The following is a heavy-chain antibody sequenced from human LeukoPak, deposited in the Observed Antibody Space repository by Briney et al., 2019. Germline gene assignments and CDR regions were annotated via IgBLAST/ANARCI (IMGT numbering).Heavy chain of an antibody. CDR3: AVGDRGVDY. D-gene: IGHD3-10*01. V-gene: IGHV1-69*13. CDR1: GYTFTSYY. CDR2: IIPIFGTA. Sequence: GASVKVSCKASGYTFTSYYMHWVRQAPGQGLEWMGGIIPIFGTANYAQKFQGRVTITADESTSTAYMELSSLRSEDTAVYYCAVGDRGVDYRGQGTLVTVSS. J-gene: IGHJ4*02.